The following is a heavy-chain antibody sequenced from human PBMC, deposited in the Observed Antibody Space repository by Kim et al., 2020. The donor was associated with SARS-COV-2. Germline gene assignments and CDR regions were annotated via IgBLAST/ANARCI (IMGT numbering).Heavy chain of an antibody. CDR3: AKDIFPHYYGSGGYEYYHDGMDI. CDR2: IRWDRGGI. Sequence: GGSLRLSCAASGFSFDDYAMHWVRQAPGKGLEWVSGIRWDRGGIGYVDSVKGRFTISRDNAKNSLYLQMNSLRTEDTALYYCAKDIFPHYYGSGGYEYYHDGMDIWGQGTTVTVSS. D-gene: IGHD3-10*01. V-gene: IGHV3-9*01. J-gene: IGHJ6*02. CDR1: GFSFDDYA.